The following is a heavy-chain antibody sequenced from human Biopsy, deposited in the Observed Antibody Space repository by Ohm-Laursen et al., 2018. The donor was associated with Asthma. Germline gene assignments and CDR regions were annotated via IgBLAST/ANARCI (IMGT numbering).Heavy chain of an antibody. Sequence: SLRLSCTASGFTFDDYAMNWVRQAPGKGLEWVSGISWNSGSLEYADSVKGRFTVSRDNAKRTLYLQMNSLRAEDTALYYCVRVWGGSAFNTWGQGTRVTASS. V-gene: IGHV3-9*01. CDR1: GFTFDDYA. CDR2: ISWNSGSL. J-gene: IGHJ3*02. CDR3: VRVWGGSAFNT. D-gene: IGHD3-16*01.